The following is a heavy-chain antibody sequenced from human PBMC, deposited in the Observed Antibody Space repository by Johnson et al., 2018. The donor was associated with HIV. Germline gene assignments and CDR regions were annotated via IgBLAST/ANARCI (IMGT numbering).Heavy chain of an antibody. CDR1: GFTFDDYG. CDR2: INWNGGST. J-gene: IGHJ3*02. CDR3: AKDGGRLRTDAFDI. D-gene: IGHD2-15*01. V-gene: IGHV3-20*04. Sequence: VQLVESGGGVVRPGGSLRLSCAASGFTFDDYGMSWVSQAPGKGLEWVSGINWNGGSTGYADSVKGRFTISRDNSKNTLYLQMNSLRAEDTAVYYCAKDGGRLRTDAFDIWGQGTMVTVSS.